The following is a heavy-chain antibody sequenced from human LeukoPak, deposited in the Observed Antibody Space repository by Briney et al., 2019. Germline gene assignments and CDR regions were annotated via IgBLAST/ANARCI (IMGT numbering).Heavy chain of an antibody. V-gene: IGHV4-59*01. D-gene: IGHD3-22*01. Sequence: SETLSFTCTVSGGSISSYYWSWIRQPPGKGLEWIGYIYYSGSTNYNPSLKSRVTISVDTSKNQFSLKLSSVTAADTAVYYCARDTYDSSGYYPTRWFDPWGQGTLVTVSS. CDR1: GGSISSYY. CDR2: IYYSGST. CDR3: ARDTYDSSGYYPTRWFDP. J-gene: IGHJ5*02.